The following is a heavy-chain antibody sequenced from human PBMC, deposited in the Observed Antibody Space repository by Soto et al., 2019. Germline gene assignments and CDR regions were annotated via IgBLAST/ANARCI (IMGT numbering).Heavy chain of an antibody. V-gene: IGHV3-30*04. CDR2: ISFDGSEK. D-gene: IGHD5-12*01. CDR1: GFRFSGFA. J-gene: IGHJ4*02. CDR3: ARDLGGYVHLWDKSNY. Sequence: QVQLVESGGGVVQPGASLRLSCAASGFRFSGFAMHWVRQAPGKGLEWVAVISFDGSEKFYVDYVKGRFSISRDDFHSTVFLQMDSLRPEDTGVYYCARDLGGYVHLWDKSNYWGQGTLVNVSS.